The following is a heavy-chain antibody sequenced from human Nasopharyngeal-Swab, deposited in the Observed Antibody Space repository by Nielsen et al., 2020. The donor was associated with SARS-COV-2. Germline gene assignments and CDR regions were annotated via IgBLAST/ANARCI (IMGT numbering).Heavy chain of an antibody. Sequence: GESLKLSCAASGFTFSSYWMSWVRQAPGKGLEWVAHIKQSGSGQYYVDSVKGRFTISRDNAKNSLSLQMNSLRAEDTAVYYCARYCSTTSCPRGFDYWGQGTLVTVSS. V-gene: IGHV3-7*01. CDR2: IKQSGSGQ. J-gene: IGHJ4*02. CDR3: ARYCSTTSCPRGFDY. CDR1: GFTFSSYW. D-gene: IGHD2-2*01.